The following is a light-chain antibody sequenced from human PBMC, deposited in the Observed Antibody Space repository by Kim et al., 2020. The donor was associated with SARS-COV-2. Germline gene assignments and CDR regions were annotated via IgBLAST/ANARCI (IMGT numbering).Light chain of an antibody. CDR3: NTCDTGRSVGV. J-gene: IGLJ3*02. Sequence: GPKVTTSCSASSDNSGDNYVFWYQQLPGTAPKLLIYDINKRPSGIPDRFSGSKSGTTATLGISGLQTGDEADYYCNTCDTGRSVGVFGGGTQLTVL. V-gene: IGLV1-51*01. CDR2: DIN. CDR1: SDNSGDNY.